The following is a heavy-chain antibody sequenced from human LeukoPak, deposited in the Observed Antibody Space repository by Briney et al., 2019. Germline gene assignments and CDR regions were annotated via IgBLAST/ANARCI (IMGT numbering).Heavy chain of an antibody. D-gene: IGHD2-2*01. CDR1: GYTFTSYG. CDR2: ISAYNGNT. CDR3: ARDRLGYCSSTSCAYYYYDMDV. V-gene: IGHV1-18*01. J-gene: IGHJ6*02. Sequence: ASVKVSCKASGYTFTSYGISWVRQAPGQGLEWMGWISAYNGNTNYAQKLQGRVTMTTDTSTSTAYMELRSLRSDDTAVYYCARDRLGYCSSTSCAYYYYDMDVWGQGTTVTVSS.